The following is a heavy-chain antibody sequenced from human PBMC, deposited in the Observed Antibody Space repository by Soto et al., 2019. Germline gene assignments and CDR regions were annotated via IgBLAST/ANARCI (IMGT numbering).Heavy chain of an antibody. J-gene: IGHJ6*02. CDR1: GGTFSSYA. V-gene: IGHV1-69*13. D-gene: IGHD6-13*01. CDR2: IIPIFGTA. Sequence: ASVKVSCKASGGTFSSYAISWVRQAPGQGLEWMGGIIPIFGTANYAQKFQGRVTITADESTSTAYMELSSLRSEDTAVYYCARDHLKYSSSWSLQGYYYYYGMDVWGQGTTVTVSS. CDR3: ARDHLKYSSSWSLQGYYYYYGMDV.